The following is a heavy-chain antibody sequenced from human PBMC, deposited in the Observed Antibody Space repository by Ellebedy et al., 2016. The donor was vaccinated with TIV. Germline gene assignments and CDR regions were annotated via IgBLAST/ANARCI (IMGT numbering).Heavy chain of an antibody. CDR3: ARDREDGSTDY. D-gene: IGHD5-24*01. V-gene: IGHV3-33*08. Sequence: GESLKISCAASGFTFSSYGLHWVRPAPGKGLEWVAVIWYDGSNKYYADSVKGRFTISRDNSKNTLYLQMNSLRAEDTAVYYCARDREDGSTDYWGQGTLVTVSS. CDR1: GFTFSSYG. J-gene: IGHJ4*02. CDR2: IWYDGSNK.